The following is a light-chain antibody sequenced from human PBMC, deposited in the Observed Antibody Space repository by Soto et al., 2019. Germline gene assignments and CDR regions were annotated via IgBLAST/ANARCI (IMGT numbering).Light chain of an antibody. CDR3: QHRSNRPLI. Sequence: EIVLTQSPATPFLSPGESATLSCRASQSVSSYLAWYQQKSGRAPRLLIYDASNRATGIPARFSVSWSGTDFTLTISSLEPEDFAIYYCQHRSNRPLIFGGVTKVEIK. V-gene: IGKV3-11*01. CDR2: DAS. J-gene: IGKJ4*01. CDR1: QSVSSY.